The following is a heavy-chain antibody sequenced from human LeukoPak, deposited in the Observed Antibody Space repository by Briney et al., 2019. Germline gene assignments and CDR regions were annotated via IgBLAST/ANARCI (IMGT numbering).Heavy chain of an antibody. D-gene: IGHD3-3*01. Sequence: SESLSLICTVSGGSISSYSWSWDRQAAGKGLEWIGRIYTSGGTNYNPALMSRVTMSVDTSKNQFCLKLSSVSAAETAVYYCARGGMEWLSQYYGMDVWGQGTTVTVSS. V-gene: IGHV4-4*07. J-gene: IGHJ6*02. CDR2: IYTSGGT. CDR3: ARGGMEWLSQYYGMDV. CDR1: GGSISSYS.